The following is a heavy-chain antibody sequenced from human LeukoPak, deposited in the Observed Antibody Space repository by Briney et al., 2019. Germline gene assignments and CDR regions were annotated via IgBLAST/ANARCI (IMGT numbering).Heavy chain of an antibody. D-gene: IGHD4-23*01. CDR3: ARWDDYGGKTGGREDYYYYYGMDV. Sequence: GGSLRLPCAASGFTFSDYYMSWIRQAPGKGLEWVSYISSSGSTIYYADSVKGRFTISRDNAKNSLYLQMNSLRAGDTAVYYCARWDDYGGKTGGREDYYYYYGMDVWGQGTTVTVSS. J-gene: IGHJ6*02. V-gene: IGHV3-11*01. CDR2: ISSSGSTI. CDR1: GFTFSDYY.